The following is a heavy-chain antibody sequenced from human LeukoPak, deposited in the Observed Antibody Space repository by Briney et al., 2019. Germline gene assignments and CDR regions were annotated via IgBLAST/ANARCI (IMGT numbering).Heavy chain of an antibody. Sequence: SETLSLTCTVSGGSISSYYWSWIRQPPGKGLEWIGCIYYSGSTNYNPSLKSRVTISVDTSKNQFSLKLSSVTAADTAVYYCARAGYDSSGYPYGMDVWGQGTTVTVSS. CDR3: ARAGYDSSGYPYGMDV. D-gene: IGHD3-22*01. J-gene: IGHJ6*02. CDR2: IYYSGST. CDR1: GGSISSYY. V-gene: IGHV4-59*01.